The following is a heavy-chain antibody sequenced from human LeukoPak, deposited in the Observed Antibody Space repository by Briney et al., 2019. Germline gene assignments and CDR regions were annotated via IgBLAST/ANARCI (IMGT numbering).Heavy chain of an antibody. J-gene: IGHJ4*02. Sequence: GGSLRLSCAASGFTLSSYWMHWVRQAPGKGLVWVSHINTDGSETTYADSVKGRFTISRDNAKNTLYLQMNSLRAEDTAVYYCARVDYYGSGSYHFDYWGQGTLVTVSS. V-gene: IGHV3-74*03. CDR3: ARVDYYGSGSYHFDY. D-gene: IGHD3-10*01. CDR1: GFTLSSYW. CDR2: INTDGSET.